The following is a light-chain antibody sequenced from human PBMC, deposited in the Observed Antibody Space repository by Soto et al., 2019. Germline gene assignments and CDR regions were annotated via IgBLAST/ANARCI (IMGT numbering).Light chain of an antibody. CDR2: KND. Sequence: QAVVTQTPPTSGTPGQRVTFSCSGSRSNIGKNYVYWYQQLPGTAPKLLIYKNDQRPSGVPDRFSGSKSGTSASLAISGLRSEDEADYYCAAWDDSLSGPVFGGGTKLTVL. CDR3: AAWDDSLSGPV. J-gene: IGLJ2*01. CDR1: RSNIGKNY. V-gene: IGLV1-47*01.